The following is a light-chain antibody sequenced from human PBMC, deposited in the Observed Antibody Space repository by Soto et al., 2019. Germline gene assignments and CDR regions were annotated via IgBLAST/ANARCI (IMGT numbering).Light chain of an antibody. CDR1: QSISSW. V-gene: IGKV1-5*03. J-gene: IGKJ1*01. CDR3: QYDITDDRT. CDR2: KAS. Sequence: DIQMTQSPSTLSASVGDRVTITCRASQSISSWLAWYQQKPGKAPNLLIYKASSLKSGVPSRFSGSGSGTDFTRAISRLQPDYAATYYCQYDITDDRTLGQGTKVEIK.